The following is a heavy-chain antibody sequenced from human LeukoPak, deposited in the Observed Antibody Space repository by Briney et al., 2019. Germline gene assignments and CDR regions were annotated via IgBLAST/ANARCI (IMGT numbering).Heavy chain of an antibody. D-gene: IGHD5-18*01. CDR2: IYSGGNT. J-gene: IGHJ4*02. CDR1: GGSINNYY. Sequence: PSETLSLTCTVSGGSINNYYWSWLRQSAGKGLEWIGHIYSGGNTNYNPSLKSRVTMSVDTSKNQFSLKLISVTAADTAVYYCARASGGIQLWDYWGQGTLVTVSS. CDR3: ARASGGIQLWDY. V-gene: IGHV4-4*07.